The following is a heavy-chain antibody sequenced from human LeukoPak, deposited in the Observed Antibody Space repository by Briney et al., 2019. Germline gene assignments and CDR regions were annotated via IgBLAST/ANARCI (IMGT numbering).Heavy chain of an antibody. CDR3: AREGSYCVGGDCYSYF. CDR2: MHPGNGNT. CDR1: GCRFISNY. J-gene: IGHJ4*02. Sequence: ASVKVSCKASGCRFISNYIQWVRQAPGLGPEWMGWMHPGNGNTRYAEKFQGRVTMTRDTSINTAYMDLSNLRSDDPAVYYCAREGSYCVGGDCYSYFWGQGTLITVSS. D-gene: IGHD2-21*02. V-gene: IGHV1-2*02.